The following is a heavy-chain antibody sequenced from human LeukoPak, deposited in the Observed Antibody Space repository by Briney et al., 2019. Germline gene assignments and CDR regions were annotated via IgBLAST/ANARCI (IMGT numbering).Heavy chain of an antibody. Sequence: SETLSLTCTVSGGSISSYYWSWLRQPPGKGLEWLGYIYYSGSSNYNPSLKSRVTISVVTSKNQFSLKLSSVTAADTAVYYCARGNIVVVPAAMGFDYWGQGTLVTVSS. CDR1: GGSISSYY. J-gene: IGHJ4*02. CDR3: ARGNIVVVPAAMGFDY. CDR2: IYYSGSS. D-gene: IGHD2-2*01. V-gene: IGHV4-59*01.